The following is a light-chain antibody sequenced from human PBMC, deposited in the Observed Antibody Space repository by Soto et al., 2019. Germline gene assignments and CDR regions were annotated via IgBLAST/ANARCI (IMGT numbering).Light chain of an antibody. V-gene: IGKV4-1*01. CDR2: CAS. Sequence: DIVMTQSPDSLAVSLGEMATINCKSSQRVLYSSNNKNYLAWYQQKAGQPPKLLIYCASTRESGVHDRFSGRGSGTDFTLTMSRLRAEDVAVYFFQQYYGTPYTFVRRTKLEIK. J-gene: IGKJ2*01. CDR3: QQYYGTPYT. CDR1: QRVLYSSNNKNY.